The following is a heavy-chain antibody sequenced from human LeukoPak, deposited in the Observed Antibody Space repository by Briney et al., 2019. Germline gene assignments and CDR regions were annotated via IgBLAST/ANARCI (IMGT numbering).Heavy chain of an antibody. CDR2: INHSGST. Sequence: SETLSLTCAVYGGPFSGYYWSWIRQPPGKGLEWIGEINHSGSTNYNPSLKSRVTISVDTSKNQFSLKLSSVTAADTAVYYCARHSGYYYGSGSPFRYYYYMDVWGKGTTVTISS. J-gene: IGHJ6*03. D-gene: IGHD3-10*01. CDR1: GGPFSGYY. V-gene: IGHV4-34*01. CDR3: ARHSGYYYGSGSPFRYYYYMDV.